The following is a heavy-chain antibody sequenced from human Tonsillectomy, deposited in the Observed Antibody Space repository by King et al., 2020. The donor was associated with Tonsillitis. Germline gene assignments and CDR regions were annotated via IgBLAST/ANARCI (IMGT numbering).Heavy chain of an antibody. D-gene: IGHD4-17*01. V-gene: IGHV3-30*03. CDR2: ISYDGSNK. Sequence: VQLVESGGGVVQPGRSLRLSCAASGFTFSSYGMHWVRQAPGKGLEWVAVISYDGSNKYYADSVKGRFTIYRDNSKNTLYLQMNSLRAEDTAVYYCARGSLDYGDPIWVDYWGQGTLVTVSS. J-gene: IGHJ4*02. CDR3: ARGSLDYGDPIWVDY. CDR1: GFTFSSYG.